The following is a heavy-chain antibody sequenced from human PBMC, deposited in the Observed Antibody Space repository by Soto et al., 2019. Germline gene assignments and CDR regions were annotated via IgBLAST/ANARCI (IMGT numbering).Heavy chain of an antibody. CDR1: GYTFTSYY. CDR2: INPSGGST. J-gene: IGHJ4*02. CDR3: ARGICSGGSCYSGVLDY. V-gene: IGHV1-46*03. D-gene: IGHD2-15*01. Sequence: QVQLVQSGAEVKKPGASVKVSCKASGYTFTSYYMHWVRQAPGQGLEWMGIINPSGGSTSYAQKFQGRVTMTRDTSTSTVYMELSSLRSEDTAVYYCARGICSGGSCYSGVLDYWGQGTLVTVSS.